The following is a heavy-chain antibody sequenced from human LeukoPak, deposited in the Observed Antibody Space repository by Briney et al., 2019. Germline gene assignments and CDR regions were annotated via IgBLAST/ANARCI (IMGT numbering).Heavy chain of an antibody. CDR2: INHSGST. Sequence: SETLSLTCAVYGGSFSGYYWSWIRQPPGKGLEWIGEINHSGSTNYNPSLKSRVTISVDTSKNQFSLKLSSVTAADTAVYYCARLGPPYDILTGSPKGAFDIWGQGTMVTVSS. J-gene: IGHJ3*02. V-gene: IGHV4-34*01. CDR3: ARLGPPYDILTGSPKGAFDI. CDR1: GGSFSGYY. D-gene: IGHD3-9*01.